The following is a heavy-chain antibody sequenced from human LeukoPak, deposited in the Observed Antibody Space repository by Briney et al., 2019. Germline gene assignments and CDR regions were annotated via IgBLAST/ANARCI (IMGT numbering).Heavy chain of an antibody. V-gene: IGHV4-59*01. J-gene: IGHJ5*02. Sequence: PSETLSLTCTVSGGSISSYYWSWIRQPPGKGLEWIGYIYYSGSTNYNPSLKSRVTISVDTSKSQFSLKLSSVTAADTAVYYCARLRIVATKEGWFDPWGQGTLVTVSS. CDR2: IYYSGST. CDR1: GGSISSYY. CDR3: ARLRIVATKEGWFDP. D-gene: IGHD5-12*01.